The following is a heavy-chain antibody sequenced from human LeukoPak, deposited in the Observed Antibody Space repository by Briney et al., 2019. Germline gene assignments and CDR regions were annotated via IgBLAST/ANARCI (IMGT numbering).Heavy chain of an antibody. J-gene: IGHJ3*02. CDR3: AREYSSSWFGDDAFDI. V-gene: IGHV4-34*01. CDR2: INHSGST. Sequence: PSETLSLTCAGYGGSFSGYYWSWIRQPPGKGLEWIGEINHSGSTNYNPSLKSRVTISVDTSKNQFSLKLSSVTAADTSVYYCAREYSSSWFGDDAFDIWGKGTMVTVSS. CDR1: GGSFSGYY. D-gene: IGHD6-13*01.